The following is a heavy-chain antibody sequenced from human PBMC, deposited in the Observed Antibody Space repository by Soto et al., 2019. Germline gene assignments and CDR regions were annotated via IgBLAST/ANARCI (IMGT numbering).Heavy chain of an antibody. V-gene: IGHV3-33*01. J-gene: IGHJ4*02. CDR1: GFTFSSYG. D-gene: IGHD6-19*01. CDR2: IWYDGSNK. Sequence: GGSLRLSCAASGFTFSSYGMHWVRQAPGKGLEWVAVIWYDGSNKYYADSVKGRFTISRDNSKNTLYLQMNSLRAEDTAVYYCAREKRGEQWPLDYWGQGTLVTVSS. CDR3: AREKRGEQWPLDY.